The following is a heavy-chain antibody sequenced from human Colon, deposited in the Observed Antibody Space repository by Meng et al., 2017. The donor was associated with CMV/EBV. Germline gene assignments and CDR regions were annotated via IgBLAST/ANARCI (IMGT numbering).Heavy chain of an antibody. D-gene: IGHD2-21*01. J-gene: IGHJ4*02. CDR1: GFTFSGYA. CDR3: ARVRGDWFFDY. CDR2: INNNGGST. Sequence: LSLTCAASGFTFSGYAMHWVRQAPGKGLEYVSAINNNGGSTYYADSVKDRFTISRDNSKNTLYLQMGSLKTDDMAVYYCARVRGDWFFDYWGQGTLVTVSS. V-gene: IGHV3-64*02.